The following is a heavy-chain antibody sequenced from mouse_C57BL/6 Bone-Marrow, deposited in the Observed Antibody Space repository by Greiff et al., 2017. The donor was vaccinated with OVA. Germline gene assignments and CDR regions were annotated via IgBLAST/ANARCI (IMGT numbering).Heavy chain of an antibody. V-gene: IGHV1-81*01. CDR2: IYPRSGNT. Sequence: QVQLQQSGAELARPGASVKLSCKASGYTFTSYGISWVKQRTGQGLEWIGEIYPRSGNTYYNEKFTGKATLTADKSSSTAYMELRSLTSEDSAVYFCARPSYYGNWFAYWGQGTLVTVSA. CDR1: GYTFTSYG. D-gene: IGHD2-1*01. J-gene: IGHJ3*01. CDR3: ARPSYYGNWFAY.